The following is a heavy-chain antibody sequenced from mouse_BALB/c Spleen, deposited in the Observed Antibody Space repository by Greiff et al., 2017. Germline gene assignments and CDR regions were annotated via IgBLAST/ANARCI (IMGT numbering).Heavy chain of an antibody. CDR2: IYPGDGDT. CDR1: GYTFTSYW. CDR3: ARSSDYEAFAY. Sequence: QVQLKQSGAELARPGASVKLSCKASGYTFTSYWMQWVKQRPGQGLEWIGAIYPGDGDTRYTQKFKGKATLTADKSSSTAYMQLSSLASEDSAVYYCARSSDYEAFAYWGQGTLVTVSA. V-gene: IGHV1-87*01. D-gene: IGHD2-4*01. J-gene: IGHJ3*01.